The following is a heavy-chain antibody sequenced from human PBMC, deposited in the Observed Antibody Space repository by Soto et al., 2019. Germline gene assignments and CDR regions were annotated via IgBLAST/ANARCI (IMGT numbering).Heavy chain of an antibody. V-gene: IGHV1-2*02. Sequence: ASVKVSCKASGYTFINYYMHWVRQAPGQGFEWMGRISPKSGVTNYAQKFQGRVSLTWDMSLKTAYMELSSLMSEDTAVYYCARPPGYISDWYYFDLWGQGTQVTVSS. J-gene: IGHJ4*02. D-gene: IGHD3-9*01. CDR1: GYTFINYY. CDR3: ARPPGYISDWYYFDL. CDR2: ISPKSGVT.